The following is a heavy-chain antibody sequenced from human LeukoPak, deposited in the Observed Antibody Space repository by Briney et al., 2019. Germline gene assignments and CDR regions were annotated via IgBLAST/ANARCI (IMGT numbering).Heavy chain of an antibody. Sequence: PSQTLSLTCTVSGGSISSGSYYWRWIRQPAGKGLEWIGRIYTSGSTNYNPSLKSRVTISVDTSKNQFSLKLSSVTAADTAVYYCARSRGIAAAARYYYYYMDVWGKGTTVTVSS. CDR2: IYTSGST. CDR3: ARSRGIAAAARYYYYYMDV. J-gene: IGHJ6*03. D-gene: IGHD6-13*01. V-gene: IGHV4-61*02. CDR1: GGSISSGSYY.